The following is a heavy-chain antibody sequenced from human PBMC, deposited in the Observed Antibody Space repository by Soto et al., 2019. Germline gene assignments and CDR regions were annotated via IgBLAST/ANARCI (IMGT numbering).Heavy chain of an antibody. V-gene: IGHV4-59*01. J-gene: IGHJ4*01. CDR1: GSSSTYY. D-gene: IGHD3-10*01. CDR3: ERDPVRVNHVHY. Sequence: SETLSLTCTGGSSSTYYWNWIRQPPGKALEWIGYIYNIGRTNYNPSLRSRVTMSIDTSKNQFSLKLNSVTASDTAMYYCERDPVRVNHVHY. CDR2: IYNIGRT.